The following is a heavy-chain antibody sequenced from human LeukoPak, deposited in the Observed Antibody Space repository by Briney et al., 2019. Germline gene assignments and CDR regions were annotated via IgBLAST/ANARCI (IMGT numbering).Heavy chain of an antibody. CDR1: GFTFSSYG. J-gene: IGHJ4*02. CDR2: IWYDGSNK. D-gene: IGHD2-15*01. V-gene: IGHV3-33*01. Sequence: GGSLRLSCAASGFTFSSYGMHWVRQAPGKGLEWVAVIWYDGSNKYYADSVKGRFTISRDNSKNTLYLQMNSLRAEDTAVYYCARDPSSRWYFDYWGQGTLVTVSS. CDR3: ARDPSSRWYFDY.